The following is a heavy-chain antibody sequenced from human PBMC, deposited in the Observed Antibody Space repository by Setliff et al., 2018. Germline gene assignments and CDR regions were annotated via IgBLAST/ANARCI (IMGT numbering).Heavy chain of an antibody. CDR1: GFTFRSAY. CDR3: TGGGHAFDI. CDR2: IKSKSEGGTT. J-gene: IGHJ3*02. D-gene: IGHD3-16*01. V-gene: IGHV3-15*01. Sequence: KSGGSLRLSCAASGFTFRSAYMSWVRQAPGKGLEWVGLIKSKSEGGTTDQAAPVKGRFTVSRDDSKNTLYLHMNSLKTEDTAMYYCTGGGHAFDIWGQGTMVTVSS.